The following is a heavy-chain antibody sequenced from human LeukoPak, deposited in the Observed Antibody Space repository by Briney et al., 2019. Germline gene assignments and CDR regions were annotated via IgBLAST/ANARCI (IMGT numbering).Heavy chain of an antibody. J-gene: IGHJ5*02. CDR2: IYPGDSGI. CDR3: ARRGVAAAGTSANWFDP. D-gene: IGHD6-13*01. V-gene: IGHV5-51*01. CDR1: GYSFSSYW. Sequence: GESLKISCKGSGYSFSSYWIGWVRQMPGKGLEWMGIIYPGDSGIRYSPSFQGQVTISADKSISTAYLQWSSLKASDTAIYYRARRGVAAAGTSANWFDPWGQGTLVTVSS.